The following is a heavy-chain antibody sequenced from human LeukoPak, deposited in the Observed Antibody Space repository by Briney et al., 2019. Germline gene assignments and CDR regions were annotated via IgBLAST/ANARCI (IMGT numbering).Heavy chain of an antibody. D-gene: IGHD3-16*01. Sequence: SETLSLTCTVSGGSISSYYWSWIRQPPGKGLERIGYIYYSGSTNYNPSLKSRVTISVDTSKNQFSLKLSSVTAADTAVYYCARFVRGTYYFDYWGQGTLVTVSS. CDR3: ARFVRGTYYFDY. CDR2: IYYSGST. V-gene: IGHV4-59*08. CDR1: GGSISSYY. J-gene: IGHJ4*02.